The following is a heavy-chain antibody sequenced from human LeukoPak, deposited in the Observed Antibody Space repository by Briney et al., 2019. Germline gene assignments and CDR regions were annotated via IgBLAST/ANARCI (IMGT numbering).Heavy chain of an antibody. D-gene: IGHD2-15*01. Sequence: SVKVFCKASGGTFSSYAISWVRQAPGQGFEWMGGIIPIFGTANYAQKFQGRVTITADESTSTAYMELSSLRSEDTAVYYCARSYCSGGSCYGGNWFDPWGQGTLVTVSS. CDR1: GGTFSSYA. V-gene: IGHV1-69*01. CDR2: IIPIFGTA. J-gene: IGHJ5*02. CDR3: ARSYCSGGSCYGGNWFDP.